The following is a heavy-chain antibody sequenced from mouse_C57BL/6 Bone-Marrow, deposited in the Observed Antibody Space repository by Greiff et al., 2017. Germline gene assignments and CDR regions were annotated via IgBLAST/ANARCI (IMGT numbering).Heavy chain of an antibody. J-gene: IGHJ4*01. CDR2: IDPEDGET. CDR1: GFNIQDYY. D-gene: IGHD1-1*01. V-gene: IGHV14-2*01. CDR3: ARDGSSPYYAMDY. Sequence: VQLKESGAELVKPGASVKLSCTASGFNIQDYYMHWVKQRTEQGLEWIGRIDPEDGETKYAPKFQGKATITADTSSNTAYLQLSSLTSEDTAVYYCARDGSSPYYAMDYWGQGTSVTVSS.